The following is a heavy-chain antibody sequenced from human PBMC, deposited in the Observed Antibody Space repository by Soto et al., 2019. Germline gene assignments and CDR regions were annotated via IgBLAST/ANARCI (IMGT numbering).Heavy chain of an antibody. D-gene: IGHD6-13*01. Sequence: LSRTCTVSGASINNTSYYWGWIRQSPGKGLEWIGNIYYSGKTYYSPSLKSRVSISVDASRNQFSLRLSSVTAADTAVYYCGRPWGIGLTPPGPWGQGVLVTVSS. CDR3: GRPWGIGLTPPGP. J-gene: IGHJ5*02. CDR2: IYYSGKT. V-gene: IGHV4-39*01. CDR1: GASINNTSYY.